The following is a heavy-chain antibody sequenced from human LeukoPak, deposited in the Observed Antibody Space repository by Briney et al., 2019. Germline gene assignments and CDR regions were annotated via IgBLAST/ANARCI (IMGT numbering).Heavy chain of an antibody. CDR2: IKQDGSEK. Sequence: PGGSLRLSCAASGFTFSSYWMSWVRQAPGQGLEWVANIKQDGSEKYYVDSVKGRFTISRDNAKNSLYLQMNSLRAEDTAVYYCAREQWLVPHDYWGQGTLVTVSS. J-gene: IGHJ4*02. CDR1: GFTFSSYW. D-gene: IGHD6-19*01. CDR3: AREQWLVPHDY. V-gene: IGHV3-7*01.